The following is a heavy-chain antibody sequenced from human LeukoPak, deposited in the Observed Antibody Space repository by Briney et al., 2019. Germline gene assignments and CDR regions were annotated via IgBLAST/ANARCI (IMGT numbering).Heavy chain of an antibody. CDR3: ARDSRHYCSGGSCYSGAFDI. D-gene: IGHD2-15*01. V-gene: IGHV3-21*01. Sequence: GGSLRLSCAASGFTFSSYSMNWVRQAPGKGLEWVSSISSSSSYIYYADSVKGRFTISRDNAKNSLYLQMNSLRAEDTAVYYCARDSRHYCSGGSCYSGAFDIWGQGTMVTVSS. CDR2: ISSSSSYI. CDR1: GFTFSSYS. J-gene: IGHJ3*02.